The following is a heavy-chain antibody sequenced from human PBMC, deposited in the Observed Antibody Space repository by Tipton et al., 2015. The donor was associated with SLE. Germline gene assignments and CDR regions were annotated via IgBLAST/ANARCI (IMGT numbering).Heavy chain of an antibody. CDR1: GGSISSGGYY. Sequence: TLSLTCTVSGGSISSGGYYWSWIRQHPGKGLEWIGYIYYSGSTYYNPSLKSRVTISVDTSKNQFSLKLSSVTAADTAVYYCAREIYSPSYASGSFGYYYYGMDVWGQGTTVTVSS. D-gene: IGHD3-10*01. CDR2: IYYSGST. CDR3: AREIYSPSYASGSFGYYYYGMDV. V-gene: IGHV4-31*03. J-gene: IGHJ6*02.